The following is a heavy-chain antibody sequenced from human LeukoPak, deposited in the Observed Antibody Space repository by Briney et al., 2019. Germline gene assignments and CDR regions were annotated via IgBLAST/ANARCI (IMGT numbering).Heavy chain of an antibody. CDR1: GGSFSGYY. D-gene: IGHD3-16*01. V-gene: IGHV4-34*01. Sequence: SETLSLTCAVYGGSFSGYYWSWIRQPPGKGLEWMGEINHSGSTNYNPSLKSRVTISVDTSTNQFSLKLSSVTAADTAVYYCARGPRGASAVSSAPEPFDYWGQATLVTVSS. CDR3: ARGPRGASAVSSAPEPFDY. J-gene: IGHJ4*02. CDR2: INHSGST.